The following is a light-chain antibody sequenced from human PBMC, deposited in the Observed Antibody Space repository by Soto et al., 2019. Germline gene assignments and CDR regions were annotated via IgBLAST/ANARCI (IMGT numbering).Light chain of an antibody. CDR2: DAS. CDR1: QGISSA. V-gene: IGKV1D-13*01. Sequence: GARVNITCRTSQGISSALAWYRQKPGKAPNLLIYDASNLESGVPSRFSGSGSGTDFTLTISSLQPEDFATYYCQQFHNYPINFGKGTQREIK. J-gene: IGKJ5*01. CDR3: QQFHNYPIN.